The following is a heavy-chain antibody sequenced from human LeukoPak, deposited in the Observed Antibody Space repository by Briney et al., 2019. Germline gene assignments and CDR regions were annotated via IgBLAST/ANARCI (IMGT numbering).Heavy chain of an antibody. D-gene: IGHD3-10*01. J-gene: IGHJ5*02. Sequence: SETLSLTCAVSGGPISSGGYSWSWIRQPPGKGLEWIGYIYHSGSTYYNPSLKSRVTISVDRSKSQFSLKLSSVTAADTAVYYCARAVLMVRGVMAWFDPWAREPWSPSPQ. CDR1: GGPISSGGYS. CDR3: ARAVLMVRGVMAWFDP. V-gene: IGHV4-30-2*01. CDR2: IYHSGST.